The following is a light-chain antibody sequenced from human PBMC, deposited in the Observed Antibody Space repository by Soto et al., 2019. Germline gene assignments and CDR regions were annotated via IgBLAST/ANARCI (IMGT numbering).Light chain of an antibody. CDR1: QSVSSY. V-gene: IGKV3-11*01. J-gene: IGKJ5*01. CDR2: DAS. CDR3: QQYGTSRHGT. Sequence: EIVLTQSPATLSLSPGERATLSCKASQSVSSYLAWYQQKPGQAPRLLIHDASNRATGIPARFSGSGSGTDFTLTIIRLEPEDFAVYYGQQYGTSRHGTFGQGTRLEIK.